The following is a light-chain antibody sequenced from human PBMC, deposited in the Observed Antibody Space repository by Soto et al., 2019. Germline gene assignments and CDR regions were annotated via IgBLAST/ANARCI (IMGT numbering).Light chain of an antibody. CDR2: KAS. V-gene: IGKV1-5*03. CDR3: QQYKSGWT. J-gene: IGKJ1*01. Sequence: DIQMTQSPSTLSASVGDRVTLTCRASQSISSWLAWYQQKPGKAPNLLIYKASSLKSGVPSRFSGSGSGTDFTLTISSLQPDDFETYYCQQYKSGWTCGQGTKVEIK. CDR1: QSISSW.